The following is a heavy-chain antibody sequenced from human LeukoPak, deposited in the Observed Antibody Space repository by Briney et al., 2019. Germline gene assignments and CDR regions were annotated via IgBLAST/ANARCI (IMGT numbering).Heavy chain of an antibody. CDR2: ISGSGGST. D-gene: IGHD5-24*01. J-gene: IGHJ4*02. CDR3: AKDRIPGMAPLYYFDY. Sequence: RPGGSLRLSCAASGFTFSSYAMSWVRQAPGKGLEWVSAISGSGGSTYYADSVKGRFTISRDNSKNTLYLQMNSLRAEDTAVYYCAKDRIPGMAPLYYFDYWGQGTLVTVSS. CDR1: GFTFSSYA. V-gene: IGHV3-23*01.